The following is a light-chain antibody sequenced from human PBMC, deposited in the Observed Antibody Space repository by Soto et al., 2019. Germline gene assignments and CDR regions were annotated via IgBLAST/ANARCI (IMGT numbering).Light chain of an antibody. CDR2: SAV. Sequence: DIQMTQSPSSVSASVGDRVTITCRASQAISRWLAWYQQKPGKAPDLLMYSAVILESGFPSRFSGSASGTDFVLTIPHLQPEDFATYYCQQSNSFPLTFGGGPTVEIK. V-gene: IGKV1-12*01. J-gene: IGKJ4*01. CDR3: QQSNSFPLT. CDR1: QAISRW.